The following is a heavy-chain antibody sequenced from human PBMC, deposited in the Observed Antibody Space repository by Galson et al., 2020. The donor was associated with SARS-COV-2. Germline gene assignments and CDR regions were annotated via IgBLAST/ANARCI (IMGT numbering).Heavy chain of an antibody. J-gene: IGHJ6*02. V-gene: IGHV3-48*03. Sequence: GGSLRLSCAASGFTFSSYEMNWVRQAPGKGLEWVSYISSSGSTIYYADSVKGRFTISRDNAKNSLYLQMNSLRAEDTAVYYCARMLDSSGYFPTYYYYGMDVWGQGTTVTVSS. CDR2: ISSSGSTI. CDR3: ARMLDSSGYFPTYYYYGMDV. CDR1: GFTFSSYE. D-gene: IGHD3-22*01.